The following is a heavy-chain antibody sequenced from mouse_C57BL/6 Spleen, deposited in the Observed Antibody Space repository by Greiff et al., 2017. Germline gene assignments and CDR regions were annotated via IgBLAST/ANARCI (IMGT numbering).Heavy chain of an antibody. D-gene: IGHD3-3*01. CDR1: GYAFSSSW. Sequence: QVQLQQSGPELVKPGASVKISCKASGYAFSSSWMNWVKQRPGKGLEWIGRIYPGDGDTNYNGKFKGKATLTADKSSSTAYMQLSSLTSEDSAVYFCARGGRGRSAMDYWGQGTSVTVSS. V-gene: IGHV1-82*01. J-gene: IGHJ4*01. CDR3: ARGGRGRSAMDY. CDR2: IYPGDGDT.